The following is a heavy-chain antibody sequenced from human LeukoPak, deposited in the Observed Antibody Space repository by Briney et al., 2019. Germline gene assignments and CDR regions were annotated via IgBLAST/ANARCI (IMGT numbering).Heavy chain of an antibody. D-gene: IGHD4-17*01. Sequence: ASVEVSCKASGYSFTTYATHWVRQAPGQRLEWMGWINPDKGDTKYSQNFQGRITVTRDTSASTTYMELSSLISADTAVYYCARGVGYGDYGGYYFDYWGQGTLVTVSS. CDR2: INPDKGDT. CDR1: GYSFTTYA. CDR3: ARGVGYGDYGGYYFDY. V-gene: IGHV1-3*01. J-gene: IGHJ4*02.